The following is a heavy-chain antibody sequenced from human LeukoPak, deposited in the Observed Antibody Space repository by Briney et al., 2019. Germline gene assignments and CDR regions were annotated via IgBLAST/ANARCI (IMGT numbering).Heavy chain of an antibody. Sequence: GGSLRLSCAASGFTFTSYAISWVRQAPGKGLEWVSGISGSGGSTYYADSVKGRFTISRDNSKSTASLQMNGLRADDTAVYYCANVPSSQGNYYGMDVWGKGTTVTVSS. CDR1: GFTFTSYA. D-gene: IGHD6-13*01. V-gene: IGHV3-23*01. J-gene: IGHJ6*04. CDR3: ANVPSSQGNYYGMDV. CDR2: ISGSGGST.